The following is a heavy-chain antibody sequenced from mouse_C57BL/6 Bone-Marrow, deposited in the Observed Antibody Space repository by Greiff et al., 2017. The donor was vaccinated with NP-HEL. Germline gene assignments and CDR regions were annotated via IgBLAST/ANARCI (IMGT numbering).Heavy chain of an antibody. CDR2: IDPSDSYT. J-gene: IGHJ2*01. CDR1: GYTFTSYW. CDR3: ARRGYDY. Sequence: QVQLQQPGAELVKPGASVKLSCKASGYTFTSYWMQWVKQRPGQGLEWIGEIDPSDSYTNYNQKFKGKATLTVDTSSSTAYMQLSSLTSEDSAVYYCARRGYDYWDQGTTLTVSS. V-gene: IGHV1-50*01. D-gene: IGHD2-2*01.